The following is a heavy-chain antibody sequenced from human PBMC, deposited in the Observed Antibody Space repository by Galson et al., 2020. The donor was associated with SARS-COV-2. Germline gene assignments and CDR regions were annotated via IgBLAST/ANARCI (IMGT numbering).Heavy chain of an antibody. D-gene: IGHD3-22*01. Sequence: TSYDINWVRQATGQGLEWMGWMNPNSGNTGYAQKFQGRVTMTRNTSISTAYMELSSLRSEDTAVYYCARGSSYYYDSSGYYYGDYYYGMDVWGQGTTVTVSS. CDR1: TSYD. V-gene: IGHV1-8*01. CDR2: MNPNSGNT. J-gene: IGHJ6*02. CDR3: ARGSSYYYDSSGYYYGDYYYGMDV.